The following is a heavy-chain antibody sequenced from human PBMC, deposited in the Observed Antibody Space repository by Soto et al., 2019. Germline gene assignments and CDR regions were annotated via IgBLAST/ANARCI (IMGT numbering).Heavy chain of an antibody. CDR1: DFTFSHYT. V-gene: IGHV3-21*01. CDR2: IGASSTYI. Sequence: GGSLRLSCAASDFTFSHYTMNWVRQAPGKGLEWVSSIGASSTYIFYADSVKGRFTISRDNAKNSLFLQMNSLRAEDTAIYYCASESNAGYYMDVWGRGTTVTVSS. D-gene: IGHD3-22*01. J-gene: IGHJ6*03. CDR3: ASESNAGYYMDV.